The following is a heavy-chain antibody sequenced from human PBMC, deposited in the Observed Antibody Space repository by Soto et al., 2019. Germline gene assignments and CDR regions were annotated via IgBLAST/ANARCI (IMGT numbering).Heavy chain of an antibody. CDR3: ARREQLDAFDI. D-gene: IGHD6-19*01. CDR1: GGSISSSSYY. V-gene: IGHV4-39*01. Sequence: QLQLQESGPGLVKPSETLSLTCTVSGGSISSSSYYWGWIRQPPGKGLEWIGSIYYSGSTYYNPSLKSRVTISVDTSKNQFSLKLSSVTAADTAVYYCARREQLDAFDIWGQGTMVTVSS. CDR2: IYYSGST. J-gene: IGHJ3*02.